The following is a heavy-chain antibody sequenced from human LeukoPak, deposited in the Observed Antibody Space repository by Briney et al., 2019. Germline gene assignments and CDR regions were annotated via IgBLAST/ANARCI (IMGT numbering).Heavy chain of an antibody. CDR1: GFTFSNAW. Sequence: PGRSLRLSCAVSGFTFSNAWMSWVRQAPGNGLEWVGRIKSKTDGGTTDYAAPVKGRFTISRDDSKNTLYLQMNSLKTEDTAVYYCTTGDYGGNSEGHYMDVGGKGTTVTVSS. CDR3: TTGDYGGNSEGHYMDV. J-gene: IGHJ6*03. D-gene: IGHD4-23*01. V-gene: IGHV3-15*01. CDR2: IKSKTDGGTT.